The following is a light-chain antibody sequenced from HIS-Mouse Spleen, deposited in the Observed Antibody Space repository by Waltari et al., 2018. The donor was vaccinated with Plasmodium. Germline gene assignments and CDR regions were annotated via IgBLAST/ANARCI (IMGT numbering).Light chain of an antibody. Sequence: SYVLTQPPSVSVAPGQTARITCGGNNIGSKRVNWYQQKPGKAPVLVVYDDSDRPSGIPERFSGSNSGNTATLTISRVEAGDEADYYCQVWDSSSGVVFGGGTKLTVL. CDR1: NIGSKR. CDR3: QVWDSSSGVV. J-gene: IGLJ2*01. V-gene: IGLV3-21*02. CDR2: DDS.